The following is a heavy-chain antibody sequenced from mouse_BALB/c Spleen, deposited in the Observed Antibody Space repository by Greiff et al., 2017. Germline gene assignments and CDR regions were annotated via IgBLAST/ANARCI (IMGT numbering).Heavy chain of an antibody. CDR2: ISSGGGNT. Sequence: EVKLMESGGGLVKPGGSLKLSCAASGFTFSSYTMSWVRQTPEKRLEWVATISSGGGNTYYPDSVKGRFTISRDNAKNNLYLQMSSLRSEDTALYYCARFDGSSYRGYFDYWGQGTTLTVSS. V-gene: IGHV5-9*03. D-gene: IGHD1-1*01. J-gene: IGHJ2*01. CDR3: ARFDGSSYRGYFDY. CDR1: GFTFSSYT.